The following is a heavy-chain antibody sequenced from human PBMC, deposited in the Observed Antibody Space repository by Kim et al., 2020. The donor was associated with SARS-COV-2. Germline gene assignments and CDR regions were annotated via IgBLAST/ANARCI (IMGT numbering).Heavy chain of an antibody. CDR3: TTHYDSSGYYYVRGYYYYGMDV. J-gene: IGHJ6*02. Sequence: GGSLRLSCAASGVTFSNAWMSWFRQAPGKGLEWVGRMKSKTDGGTTDYAAPVKGRFTISRDDSKNTLYLQMNSLKTEDTAVYYCTTHYDSSGYYYVRGYYYYGMDVWGQGTTVTVSS. V-gene: IGHV3-15*01. CDR1: GVTFSNAW. CDR2: MKSKTDGGTT. D-gene: IGHD3-22*01.